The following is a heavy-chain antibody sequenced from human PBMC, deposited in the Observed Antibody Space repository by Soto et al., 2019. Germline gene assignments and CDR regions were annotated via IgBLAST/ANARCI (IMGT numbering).Heavy chain of an antibody. CDR1: GFTFSSYW. J-gene: IGHJ4*02. CDR2: IKQDGSEN. CDR3: AKSLSAIPGDS. V-gene: IGHV3-7*05. D-gene: IGHD2-8*01. Sequence: EVQLVESGGGLVQSGGSLRLSCAASGFTFSSYWMSWVRQGPGKGPEWVANIKQDGSENYYVDSVKGRFTIAKDNAKNSLYLQMTSLRAEDTAVYHWAKSLSAIPGDSWGQGTLFNFSS.